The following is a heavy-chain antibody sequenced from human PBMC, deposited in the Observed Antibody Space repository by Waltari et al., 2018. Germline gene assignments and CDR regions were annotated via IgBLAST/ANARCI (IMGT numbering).Heavy chain of an antibody. Sequence: EVQLVESGGGLVQPGRSLRLSCTASGFTFGDYAMSWVRQAPGKGLEWVGFIRSKAYGGTKEDAGGGKGRFTISRDDSKSIAYLQMNSLKTEDTAVYYCTRTERWLQLGFDYWGQGTLVTVSS. D-gene: IGHD5-12*01. CDR1: GFTFGDYA. CDR3: TRTERWLQLGFDY. J-gene: IGHJ4*02. V-gene: IGHV3-49*04. CDR2: IRSKAYGGTK.